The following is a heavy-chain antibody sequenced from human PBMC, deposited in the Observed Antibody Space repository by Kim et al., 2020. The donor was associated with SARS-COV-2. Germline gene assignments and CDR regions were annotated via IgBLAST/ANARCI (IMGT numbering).Heavy chain of an antibody. CDR1: GFTFSSYS. CDR2: ISSSSSTI. V-gene: IGHV3-48*02. D-gene: IGHD3-22*01. Sequence: GGSLRLSCAASGFTFSSYSMNWVRRAPGKGLEWVSYISSSSSTIYYADSVKGRFTISRDNAKNSLYLQMNSLRDEDTAVYYCARSFSGYYVGYYFDYWGQGTLVTVSS. J-gene: IGHJ4*02. CDR3: ARSFSGYYVGYYFDY.